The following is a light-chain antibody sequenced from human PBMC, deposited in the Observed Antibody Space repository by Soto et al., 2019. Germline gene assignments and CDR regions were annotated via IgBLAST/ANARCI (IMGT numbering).Light chain of an antibody. V-gene: IGKV1-6*01. CDR2: AAF. Sequence: AIHMTQSPSSLSASVGDRVTITCRASQGIRNDLGWYQKKPGKAPKLLIFAAFNLQSGLPSRFSGGGSGTDSTLTISSLQPEDFATYYCLQHFNFSWTFGQGTKVEIK. J-gene: IGKJ1*01. CDR1: QGIRND. CDR3: LQHFNFSWT.